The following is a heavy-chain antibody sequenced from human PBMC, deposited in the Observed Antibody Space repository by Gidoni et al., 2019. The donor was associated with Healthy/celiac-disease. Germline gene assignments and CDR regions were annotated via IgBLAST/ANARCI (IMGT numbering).Heavy chain of an antibody. J-gene: IGHJ3*02. CDR1: GGSISSYY. V-gene: IGHV4-59*01. CDR2: IYYSGST. D-gene: IGHD1-26*01. Sequence: QVQLQESGPGLVKPSETLSLTCTVSGGSISSYYWSWIRQPPGKGLEWIGYIYYSGSTNYNPSLKSRVTISVDTSKNQFSLKLSSVTAADTAVYYCARGVGATPDDAFDIWGQGTMVTVSS. CDR3: ARGVGATPDDAFDI.